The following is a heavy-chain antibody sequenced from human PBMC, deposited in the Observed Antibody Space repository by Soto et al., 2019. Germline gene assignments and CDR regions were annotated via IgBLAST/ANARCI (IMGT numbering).Heavy chain of an antibody. D-gene: IGHD3-22*01. J-gene: IGHJ6*02. V-gene: IGHV4-30-2*01. Sequence: PSETLSLTCAVSGGSISSGGYSWSWIRQPPGKGLEWIGYIYHSGSTYYNPSLKSRVTISVDRSKNQFSLKLSSVTAADTAVYYCARQGGDSSGADYYYYGMDVWGQGTTVTV. CDR2: IYHSGST. CDR3: ARQGGDSSGADYYYYGMDV. CDR1: GGSISSGGYS.